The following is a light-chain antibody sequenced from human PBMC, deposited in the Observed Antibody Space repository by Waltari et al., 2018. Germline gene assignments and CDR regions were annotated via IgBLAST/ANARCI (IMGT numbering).Light chain of an antibody. Sequence: SNELTQPPSVSVSPGQTARIPCSGDALATQYSYWYQQKAGQAPVLVMYKDSERPPGIPERFSGSSSGTTVTLTITGVQAEDEADYYCQSSGKSGSSPYVFGSGTRVTVL. V-gene: IGLV3-25*03. CDR3: QSSGKSGSSPYV. CDR2: KDS. J-gene: IGLJ1*01. CDR1: ALATQY.